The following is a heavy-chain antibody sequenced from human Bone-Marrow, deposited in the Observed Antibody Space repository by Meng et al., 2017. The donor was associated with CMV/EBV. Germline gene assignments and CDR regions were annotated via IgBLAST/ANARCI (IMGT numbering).Heavy chain of an antibody. CDR2: IIPIFGTA. CDR1: GGTFSSYA. D-gene: IGHD2-2*02. V-gene: IGHV1-69*05. CDR3: ARGGKIVVVPADIEGVDWFAP. J-gene: IGHJ5*02. Sequence: SVKVSCKASGGTFSSYAISWVRQAPGQGLEWMGGIIPIFGTANYAQKFQGRVTITTDESTSTAYMELSSLRSEDTAVYYCARGGKIVVVPADIEGVDWFAPWGPGPRVTGSS.